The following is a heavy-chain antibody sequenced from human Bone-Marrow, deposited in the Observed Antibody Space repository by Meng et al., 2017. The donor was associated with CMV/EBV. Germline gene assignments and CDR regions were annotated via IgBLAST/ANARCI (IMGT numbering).Heavy chain of an antibody. J-gene: IGHJ6*02. D-gene: IGHD2-15*01. CDR2: ISGSGGST. CDR3: AKDRTIVVVDPGSEYYYGMDV. CDR1: GFTFSSYA. V-gene: IGHV3-23*01. Sequence: GESLKISCAASGFTFSSYAMSWVRQAPGKGLEWVSAISGSGGSTYYADSVKGRFTISRDNSKNTLYLQMNSLRAEDTAVYYCAKDRTIVVVDPGSEYYYGMDVCGQGTTVTVSS.